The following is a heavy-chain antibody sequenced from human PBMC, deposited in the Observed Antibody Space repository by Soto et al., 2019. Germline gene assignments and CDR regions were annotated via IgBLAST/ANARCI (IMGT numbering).Heavy chain of an antibody. J-gene: IGHJ4*02. CDR1: EFTFKNYG. CDR3: AIGGSDRPGY. Sequence: EVQLVESGGGLVQPGGSLRLSCAASEFTFKNYGMNWVRQAPGKGLEWVSYISSSSSSIDYADSVKGRFTISRDNAKSSLYPQMNSLRDEDTAVYYCAIGGSDRPGYWGQGTLVTVSS. V-gene: IGHV3-48*02. D-gene: IGHD6-25*01. CDR2: ISSSSSSI.